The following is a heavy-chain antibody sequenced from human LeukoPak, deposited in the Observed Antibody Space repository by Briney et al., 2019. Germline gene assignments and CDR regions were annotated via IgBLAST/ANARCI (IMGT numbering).Heavy chain of an antibody. J-gene: IGHJ5*02. Sequence: SETLSLTCTVSGGSISSYYWSWIRQPPGKGLEWIGYIYYSGSTNCNPSLKSRVTISVDTSKNQFSLKLSSVTAADTAVYYCARSEVTMVRGVNWFDPWGQGTLVTVSS. V-gene: IGHV4-59*01. CDR2: IYYSGST. D-gene: IGHD3-10*01. CDR1: GGSISSYY. CDR3: ARSEVTMVRGVNWFDP.